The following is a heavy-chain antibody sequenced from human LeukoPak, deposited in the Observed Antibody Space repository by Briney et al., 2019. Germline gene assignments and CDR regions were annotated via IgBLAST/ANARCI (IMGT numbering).Heavy chain of an antibody. D-gene: IGHD3-22*01. CDR2: IYYSGST. J-gene: IGHJ5*02. Sequence: SETLSLTCTVSGGSISSGGYYWSWIRQHPGKGLGWIGYIYYSGSTYYNPSLKSRVTISVDTSKNQFSLKLSSVTAADTAVYYCARDHDSSGYYYSTWGQGTLVTVSS. CDR1: GGSISSGGYY. CDR3: ARDHDSSGYYYST. V-gene: IGHV4-31*03.